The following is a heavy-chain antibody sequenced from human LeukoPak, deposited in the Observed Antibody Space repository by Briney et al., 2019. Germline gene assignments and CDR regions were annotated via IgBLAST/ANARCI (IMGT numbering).Heavy chain of an antibody. D-gene: IGHD3-3*01. CDR3: ARGSPRPYYDFWSGYYNWFDP. J-gene: IGHJ5*02. Sequence: GGSLRLSCAASGFTFSSYAMHWVRQAPGKGLEWVAVISYDGSNKHYADSVKGRFTISRDNSKNTLYLQMNSLRAEDTAVYYCARGSPRPYYDFWSGYYNWFDPWGQGTLVTVSS. CDR1: GFTFSSYA. V-gene: IGHV3-30*01. CDR2: ISYDGSNK.